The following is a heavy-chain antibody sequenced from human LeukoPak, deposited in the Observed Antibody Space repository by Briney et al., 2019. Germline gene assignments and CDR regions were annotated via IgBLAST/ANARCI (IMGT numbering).Heavy chain of an antibody. V-gene: IGHV4-59*01. D-gene: IGHD3-16*01. CDR1: GGSISSYY. Sequence: SETLSLTCTVSGGSISSYYWSWIRQPPGKGLEWIGYIYYSGSTNYNPSLESRVTISVDTSKNQFSLKLSPVTAADTAVYYCARDYAGMGYFDYWGQGSLVTVSS. CDR2: IYYSGST. CDR3: ARDYAGMGYFDY. J-gene: IGHJ4*02.